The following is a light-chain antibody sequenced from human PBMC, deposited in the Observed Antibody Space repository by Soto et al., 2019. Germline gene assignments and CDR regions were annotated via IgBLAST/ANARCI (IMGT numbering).Light chain of an antibody. V-gene: IGLV2-8*01. Sequence: HSALTKPASASGAPGESVTISCTGTSSDVGNYNFVSWFQQHPGKAPKLMIYEVNKRPSGVSARFSGSKSGNTASLTVSGLQAEDEADYYCCSYAGGFYVFGSGTKVTVL. CDR3: CSYAGGFYV. CDR1: SSDVGNYNF. J-gene: IGLJ1*01. CDR2: EVN.